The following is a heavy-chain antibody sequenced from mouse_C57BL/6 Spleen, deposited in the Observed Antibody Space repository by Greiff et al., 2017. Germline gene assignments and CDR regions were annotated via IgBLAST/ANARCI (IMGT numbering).Heavy chain of an antibody. D-gene: IGHD2-4*01. CDR3: ARSGGLRRFDY. J-gene: IGHJ2*01. Sequence: VQLQESGAELARPGASVKLSCKASGYTFTSYGISWVKQRTGQGLEWIGEIYPRSGNTYYNEKFKGKATLTADKSSSTAYMELRSLTSEDSAVYFCARSGGLRRFDYWGQGTTLTVSS. CDR1: GYTFTSYG. CDR2: IYPRSGNT. V-gene: IGHV1-81*01.